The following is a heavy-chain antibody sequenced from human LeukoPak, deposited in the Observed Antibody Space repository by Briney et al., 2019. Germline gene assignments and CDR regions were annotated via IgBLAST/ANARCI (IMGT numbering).Heavy chain of an antibody. J-gene: IGHJ3*02. V-gene: IGHV1-24*01. CDR2: FDPEDGET. D-gene: IGHD6-13*01. Sequence: ASVKVSCKVSGYTLTELSMHWVRQAPGKGLEWMGGFDPEDGETIYAQKFQGRVTMTEDTPTDTAYMELSSLRSEDTAVYYCARVAPSSSWYTAFDIWGQGTMVTVSS. CDR1: GYTLTELS. CDR3: ARVAPSSSWYTAFDI.